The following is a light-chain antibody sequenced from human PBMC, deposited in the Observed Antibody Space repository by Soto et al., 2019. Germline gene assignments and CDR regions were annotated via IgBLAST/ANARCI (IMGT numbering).Light chain of an antibody. J-gene: IGKJ3*01. CDR3: HQYGNSPFT. CDR1: QSVAGTF. Sequence: EIGLTQSPGTLSLSPGERATLSCRANQSVAGTFLAWYQQKPGQAPRLLSSVTSRRATGIPDRFSGSRSGTDFTLTISRLEPEDFEVYYCHQYGNSPFTFGPGTKGDI. CDR2: VTS. V-gene: IGKV3-20*01.